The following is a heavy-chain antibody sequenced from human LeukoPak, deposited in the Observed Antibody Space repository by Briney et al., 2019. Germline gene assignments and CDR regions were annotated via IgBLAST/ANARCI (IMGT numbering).Heavy chain of an antibody. CDR2: ISYDGSNK. Sequence: GGSLRLSCAASGFTFSSYAMHWVRQAPGKGLEWVAVISYDGSNKYYADSVKGRFTISRDNSKNTLYLQMNSLRAEDTAVYYCARGRGFGELLLDYWGQGTLVTVSS. V-gene: IGHV3-30*04. J-gene: IGHJ4*02. CDR1: GFTFSSYA. D-gene: IGHD3-10*01. CDR3: ARGRGFGELLLDY.